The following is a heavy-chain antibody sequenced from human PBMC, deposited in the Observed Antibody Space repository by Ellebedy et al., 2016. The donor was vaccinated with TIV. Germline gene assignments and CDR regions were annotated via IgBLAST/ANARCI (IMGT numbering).Heavy chain of an antibody. CDR3: ARDWGGNYPRPFEY. V-gene: IGHV3-7*01. J-gene: IGHJ4*02. Sequence: GESLKISXAASGFTFSIYWMSWVRQAPGKGLEWVANIKQDGSEKYYVDSVKGRFTISRDNAKNSLYLQMNSLSAEDTAVYYCARDWGGNYPRPFEYWGQGTLVTVSS. D-gene: IGHD1-26*01. CDR2: IKQDGSEK. CDR1: GFTFSIYW.